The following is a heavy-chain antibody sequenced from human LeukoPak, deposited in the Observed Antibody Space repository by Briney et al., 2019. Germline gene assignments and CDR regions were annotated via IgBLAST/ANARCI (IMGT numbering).Heavy chain of an antibody. J-gene: IGHJ4*02. V-gene: IGHV3-11*04. CDR2: ISASGSSI. CDR3: ARTSSALLDY. D-gene: IGHD3-16*01. Sequence: GGSLRLSCAASGFTFSEHYMSWIRQAPGKGLEWISYISASGSSIQYADSVKGRFTISRDNAKNSLFLQMNSLRAEDTAVYYCARTSSALLDYWGQGTLVTVSS. CDR1: GFTFSEHY.